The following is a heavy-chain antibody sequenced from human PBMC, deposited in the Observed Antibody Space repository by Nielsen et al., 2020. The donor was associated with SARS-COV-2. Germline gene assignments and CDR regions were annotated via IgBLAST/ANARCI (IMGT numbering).Heavy chain of an antibody. J-gene: IGHJ4*02. Sequence: WVRQAPGQGLEWMGIINPSGGSTNYAQKFQGRVIMTRDTSTSTVYMNLSSLRFEDTAAYYCARDYYDSSGYYTITGVDYFDYWGQGTLVTVSS. D-gene: IGHD3-22*01. V-gene: IGHV1-46*01. CDR2: INPSGGST. CDR3: ARDYYDSSGYYTITGVDYFDY.